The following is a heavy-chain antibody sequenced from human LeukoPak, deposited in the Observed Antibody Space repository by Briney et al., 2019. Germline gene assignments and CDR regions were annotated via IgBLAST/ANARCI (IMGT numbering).Heavy chain of an antibody. V-gene: IGHV3-7*03. CDR1: GFMFSSNW. CDR3: ANLAACPHYFDY. D-gene: IGHD6-6*01. CDR2: IKEDGTET. Sequence: GGSLRLSSAASGFMFSSNWMSWVRLAPGKGLEWVANIKEDGTETYYVDSVKGRFTISRDNAKNSLYLQMNSLRVEDTAVYYCANLAACPHYFDYWGQGTLVTVSS. J-gene: IGHJ4*02.